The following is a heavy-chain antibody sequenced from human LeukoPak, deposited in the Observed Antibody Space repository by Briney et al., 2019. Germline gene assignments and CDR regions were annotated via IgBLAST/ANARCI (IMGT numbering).Heavy chain of an antibody. J-gene: IGHJ4*02. CDR2: LSSSGSAF. Sequence: QPGGSLRLSCAASGFSFSSYAMNWVRQAPGKGLEWIAYLSSSGSAFSYADSVKGRFTIARDNAKNSVYLEMNSLRADDTAVYYCARSARLMKGVVEVTALDDWGQGTLVTVSS. CDR3: ARSARLMKGVVEVTALDD. CDR1: GFSFSSYA. V-gene: IGHV3-48*03. D-gene: IGHD3-3*01.